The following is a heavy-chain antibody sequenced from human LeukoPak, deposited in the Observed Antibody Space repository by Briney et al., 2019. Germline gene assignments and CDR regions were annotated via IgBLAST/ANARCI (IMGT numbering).Heavy chain of an antibody. J-gene: IGHJ4*02. V-gene: IGHV3-23*01. Sequence: GGSPRLSCTASGFTFSNFAMNWVRQAPGKGLEWASDISGSGGTTYYADSVKGRFTISRDNSKNTLYLQTNSLRAEDTAVYYCAKGAYSSSWYVLDYWGQGTLVTVSS. CDR1: GFTFSNFA. CDR2: ISGSGGTT. D-gene: IGHD6-13*01. CDR3: AKGAYSSSWYVLDY.